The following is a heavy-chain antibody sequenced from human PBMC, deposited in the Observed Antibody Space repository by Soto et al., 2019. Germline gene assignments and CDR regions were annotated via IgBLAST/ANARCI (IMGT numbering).Heavy chain of an antibody. CDR2: IYPGDFDT. J-gene: IGHJ5*02. D-gene: IGHD2-2*01. V-gene: IGHV5-51*01. CDR1: GYSFSNYW. CDR3: ARISCISTSCQAIHLFYT. Sequence: TGEALKISCKGSGYSFSNYWIGWVRQMPWKGLEWMGIIYPGDFDTRYGPSFQGQVTISADKSISTAYLQWSSLKASDTAMYYCARISCISTSCQAIHLFYTWGQGTLVTVSS.